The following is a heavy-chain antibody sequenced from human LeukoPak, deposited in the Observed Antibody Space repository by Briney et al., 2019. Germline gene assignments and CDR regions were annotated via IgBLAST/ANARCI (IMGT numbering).Heavy chain of an antibody. CDR1: GFTFSSYW. CDR2: IKQDGSEK. V-gene: IGHV3-7*01. Sequence: GGSLRLSCAASGFTFSSYWMSWVRQAPGKGLEWVANIKQDGSEKYYVDSVKGRFTISRDNAKNSLYLQMNSLRAEDTAVYYCARARDSCDFWSGYLYYFDYWGQGTLVTVSS. D-gene: IGHD3-3*01. CDR3: ARARDSCDFWSGYLYYFDY. J-gene: IGHJ4*02.